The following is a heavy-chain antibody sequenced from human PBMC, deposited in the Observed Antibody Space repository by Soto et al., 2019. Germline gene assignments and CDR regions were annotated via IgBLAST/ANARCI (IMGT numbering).Heavy chain of an antibody. CDR2: INGDGITR. J-gene: IGHJ6*02. V-gene: IGHV3-74*01. Sequence: EVQLVESGGGLVQPGGSLRLSCAASEFAFNTYWMHRVRQVPGKGLEWVSRINGDGITRTYADSVKGRFTISRDNAENILYLQMNSLRAEDTAVYYCARDKAYGLDVWGQGTTVTVSS. CDR1: EFAFNTYW. CDR3: ARDKAYGLDV.